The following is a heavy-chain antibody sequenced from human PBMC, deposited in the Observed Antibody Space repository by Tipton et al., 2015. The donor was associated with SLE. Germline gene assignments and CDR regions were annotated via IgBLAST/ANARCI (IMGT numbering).Heavy chain of an antibody. CDR2: IYTSGST. D-gene: IGHD4-17*01. J-gene: IGHJ4*02. V-gene: IGHV4-4*07. CDR1: GGSISSYY. Sequence: TLSLTCTVSGGSISSYYWSWIRQPAGKGLEWIGHIYTSGSTNYNPSLKSRVTISVDTSKNQFSLKLSSVTAADTAVYYCARGSDYGDYVGYFDYWGQGTLVTVSS. CDR3: ARGSDYGDYVGYFDY.